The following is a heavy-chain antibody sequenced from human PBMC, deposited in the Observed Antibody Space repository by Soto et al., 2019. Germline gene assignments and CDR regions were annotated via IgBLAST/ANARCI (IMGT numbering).Heavy chain of an antibody. Sequence: NPSETLSLTCTVSGDSVSKYYWNWIRQPAGKGLEWIGRIHSTRSPNYNPSLKSRVTMSVDTSKNQFSLKLNLTSVTAADTAAYYCARSPAYGDYANLDTWGQGTLVTVSS. V-gene: IGHV4-4*07. J-gene: IGHJ5*02. D-gene: IGHD4-17*01. CDR1: GDSVSKYY. CDR3: ARSPAYGDYANLDT. CDR2: IHSTRSP.